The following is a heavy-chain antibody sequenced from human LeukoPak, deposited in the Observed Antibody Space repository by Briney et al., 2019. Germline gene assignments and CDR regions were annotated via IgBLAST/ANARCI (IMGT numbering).Heavy chain of an antibody. CDR2: ISSSSSYI. V-gene: IGHV3-21*04. CDR1: GFTFSSYS. Sequence: GGSLRLSCAASGFTFSSYSMNWVRQAPGKGLEWVSSISSSSSYIYYADSVKGRFTISRDNAKNSLYLQMNCLRAEDTAVYYCAREWSGFGELPDYWGQGTLVTVSS. CDR3: AREWSGFGELPDY. J-gene: IGHJ4*02. D-gene: IGHD3-10*01.